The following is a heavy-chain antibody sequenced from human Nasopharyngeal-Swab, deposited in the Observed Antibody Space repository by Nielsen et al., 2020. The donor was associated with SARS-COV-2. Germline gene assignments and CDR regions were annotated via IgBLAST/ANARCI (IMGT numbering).Heavy chain of an antibody. D-gene: IGHD1-1*01. V-gene: IGHV3-7*05. CDR2: IKEDGSET. CDR1: GFTFSTYW. CDR3: ANGYTPDY. Sequence: GGSLRLSCAASGFTFSTYWMDWVRQAPGKGLEWVASIKEDGSETYYVDSVKGRFTISRDNSKNTLYLQMNSLRAEDTAVYYCANGYTPDYWGQGTLVTVSS. J-gene: IGHJ4*02.